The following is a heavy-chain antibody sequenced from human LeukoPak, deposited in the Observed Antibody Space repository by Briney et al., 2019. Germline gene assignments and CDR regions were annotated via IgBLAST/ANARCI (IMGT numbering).Heavy chain of an antibody. Sequence: ASVKVSCKTSGYTFTNFYLHWVRQAPGQGLEWMGIINCSGGTTNYAQKFQGRVSITRDTSTSAVYMDLSSLRSEDTAVYYWARGSSVWFDYWGQGTLVTVSS. CDR1: GYTFTNFY. J-gene: IGHJ4*02. V-gene: IGHV1-46*01. D-gene: IGHD6-19*01. CDR3: ARGSSVWFDY. CDR2: INCSGGTT.